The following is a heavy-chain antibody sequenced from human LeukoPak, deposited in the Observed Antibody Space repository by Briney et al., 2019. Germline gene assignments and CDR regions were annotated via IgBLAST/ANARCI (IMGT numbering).Heavy chain of an antibody. CDR1: GFTFSSYW. D-gene: IGHD2-15*01. CDR2: IKQDGSER. CDR3: AREYCSGGSCYRDDAFDI. V-gene: IGHV3-7*04. J-gene: IGHJ3*02. Sequence: AGGSLRLSCVASGFTFSSYWMSWVRQPPGKGLEWVANIKQDGSERYYVDSVKGRFTISRDNAKNSLYLQMNSLRAEDTAVYYCAREYCSGGSCYRDDAFDIWGQGTMVTVSS.